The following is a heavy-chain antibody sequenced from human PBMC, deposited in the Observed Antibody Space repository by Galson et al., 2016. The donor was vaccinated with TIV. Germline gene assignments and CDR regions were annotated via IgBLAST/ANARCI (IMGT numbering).Heavy chain of an antibody. V-gene: IGHV1-2*02. CDR1: GYKFIGYH. D-gene: IGHD3-9*01. J-gene: IGHJ4*02. Sequence: SVKVSCKASGYKFIGYHVHWVRQAPGQGLEWMGWIKPNRGDTNVAQKFRGRVTMTRDTSITTAYLELSGLSSDDTAVYYWSRGFGVLTGNYLPKDFDYWGQGTLVTVSS. CDR3: SRGFGVLTGNYLPKDFDY. CDR2: IKPNRGDT.